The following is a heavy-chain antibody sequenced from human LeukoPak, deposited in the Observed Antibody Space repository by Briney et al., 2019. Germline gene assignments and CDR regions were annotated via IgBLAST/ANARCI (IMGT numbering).Heavy chain of an antibody. CDR1: GGTFSSYA. CDR3: ARGGSYYDSSGLYYFDY. Sequence: SVKVSCKASGGTFSSYAIIWVRQAPGQGLEWMGGIIPIFGTANYAQKFQGRVTITADESTSTAYMELSSLRSEDTAVYYCARGGSYYDSSGLYYFDYWGQGTLVTVSS. D-gene: IGHD3-22*01. V-gene: IGHV1-69*13. CDR2: IIPIFGTA. J-gene: IGHJ4*02.